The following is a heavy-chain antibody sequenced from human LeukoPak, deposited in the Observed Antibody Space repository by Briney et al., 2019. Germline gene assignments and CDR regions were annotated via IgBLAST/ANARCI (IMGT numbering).Heavy chain of an antibody. CDR2: IYPGDSDT. Sequence: SGESLQISCKGSGYSFTTYWIGWVRQMPGRGQEWMGIIYPGDSDTRYSPSFQGQVTISADKSISTAYLQWSRLKASDTAIYYCAKHSRTGSSFDPFEYWGQGTLVTVSS. J-gene: IGHJ4*02. V-gene: IGHV5-51*01. CDR1: GYSFTTYW. D-gene: IGHD3-10*01. CDR3: AKHSRTGSSFDPFEY.